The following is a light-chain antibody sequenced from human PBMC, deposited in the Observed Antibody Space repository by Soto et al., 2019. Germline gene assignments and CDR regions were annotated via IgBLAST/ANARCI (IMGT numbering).Light chain of an antibody. CDR1: SSNIGAGYD. J-gene: IGLJ2*01. CDR3: QSYDSSLSGCV. Sequence: VLTQPPSVSGAPGQRVTISCTGSSSNIGAGYDVHWYQQLPGTAPKLLIYGNSNRPSGVPDRFSGSKSGTSASLAITGLQAEDEADYYCQSYDSSLSGCVFGGGTKVTVL. CDR2: GNS. V-gene: IGLV1-40*01.